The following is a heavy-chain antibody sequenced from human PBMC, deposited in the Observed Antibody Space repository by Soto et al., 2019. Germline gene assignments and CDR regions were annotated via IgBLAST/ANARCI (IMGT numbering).Heavy chain of an antibody. CDR1: GGSFNKYV. CDR2: VIPMFGAA. Sequence: QVHLVQSGAEEKKPGSSVKVSCKASGGSFNKYVVVWVRQAPGQGLEWMGKVIPMFGAADYAQKFQGRVTITADVSTNTVYMQMSGLRPDDTAVYYCARDDSGSGLKNDYYYAMDVWGQGTTVTVSS. V-gene: IGHV1-69*18. CDR3: ARDDSGSGLKNDYYYAMDV. D-gene: IGHD3-10*01. J-gene: IGHJ6*02.